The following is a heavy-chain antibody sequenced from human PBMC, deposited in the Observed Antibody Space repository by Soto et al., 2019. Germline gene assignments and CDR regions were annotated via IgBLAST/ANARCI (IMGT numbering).Heavy chain of an antibody. V-gene: IGHV1-69*01. CDR1: GGTFSSYA. Sequence: QVQLVQSGAEVKKPGSSVKVSCKASGGTFSSYAISWVRQAPGQGLEWMGGIIPISGTANYAQKFQGRGTITADESTSTANMELSSLRSEDTAVYYCARSQGSSTSLESYYYYYYGMDVWGQGTTVTVSS. CDR2: IIPISGTA. D-gene: IGHD2-2*01. CDR3: ARSQGSSTSLESYYYYYYGMDV. J-gene: IGHJ6*02.